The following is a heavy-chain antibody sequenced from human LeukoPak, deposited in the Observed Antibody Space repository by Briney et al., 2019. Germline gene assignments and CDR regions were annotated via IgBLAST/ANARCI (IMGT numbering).Heavy chain of an antibody. J-gene: IGHJ6*02. CDR3: ARVGFYDSSGYYYGDYYYYGMDV. Sequence: GASVKVSCKASGYTFTSYGISWVRQAPGQGLEWMGWISAYNGNTNYAQKLQGRVTMTTDTSTSTAYMELRSLRSDDTAVYYCARVGFYDSSGYYYGDYYYYGMDVWGQGTTVTVSS. D-gene: IGHD3-22*01. CDR1: GYTFTSYG. CDR2: ISAYNGNT. V-gene: IGHV1-18*01.